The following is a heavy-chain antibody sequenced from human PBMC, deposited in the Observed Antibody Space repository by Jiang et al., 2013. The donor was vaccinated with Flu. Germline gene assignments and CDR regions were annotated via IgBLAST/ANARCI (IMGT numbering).Heavy chain of an antibody. J-gene: IGHJ6*02. CDR2: TYYRSQWYN. V-gene: IGHV6-1*01. CDR1: GDSIASNSAA. CDR3: VRGPPAYHYFGMDV. Sequence: LSLTXAISGDSIASNSAAWHWIRQSPSRGLEWVARTYYRSQWYNDFAVSVKSRISINPDTSKNQFSLQLSSVTPEDAAVYYCVRGPPAYHYFGMDVWGQGTTVTVSS.